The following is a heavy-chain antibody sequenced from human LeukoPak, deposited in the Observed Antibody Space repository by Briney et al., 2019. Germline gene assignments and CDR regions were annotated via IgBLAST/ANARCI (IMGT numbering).Heavy chain of an antibody. CDR2: INPNSGGT. J-gene: IGHJ4*02. CDR3: ATGAASYYGD. V-gene: IGHV1-2*02. CDR1: GYTFTGYS. D-gene: IGHD1-26*01. Sequence: ASVKVSCKASGYTFTGYSLHWVRQAPGQGLEWMGWINPNSGGTNYAQKFQGRVTMARDTSINTVYMQLSRLRSDDTAVYYCATGAASYYGDWGQGTLVTVSS.